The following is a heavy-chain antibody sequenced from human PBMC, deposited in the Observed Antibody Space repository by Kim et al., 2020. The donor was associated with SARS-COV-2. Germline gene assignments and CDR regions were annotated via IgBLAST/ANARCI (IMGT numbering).Heavy chain of an antibody. J-gene: IGHJ6*02. CDR2: IYSGGST. CDR1: GFTVSSNY. Sequence: GGSLRLSCAASGFTVSSNYMSWVRQAPGKGLEWVSVIYSGGSTYYADSVKGRFTISRDNSKNTLYLQMNSLRAEDTAVYYCARGNVWGSYRLYGMDVWGQGTTVTVSS. CDR3: ARGNVWGSYRLYGMDV. D-gene: IGHD3-16*02. V-gene: IGHV3-53*01.